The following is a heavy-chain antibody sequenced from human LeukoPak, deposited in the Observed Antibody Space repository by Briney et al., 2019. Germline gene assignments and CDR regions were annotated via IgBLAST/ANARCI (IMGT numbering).Heavy chain of an antibody. D-gene: IGHD5-24*01. J-gene: IGHJ5*02. CDR3: AGGGGGAIET. V-gene: IGHV3-7*04. Sequence: GGSLRLSCAASGFTFGTYWMTWVRQAPGEGLEWLAIIKQDGSETYYVDSVEGRFSISRDNAENSLYLQMNSLRDEDTAVYDGAGGGGGAIETWGQGALVTVTS. CDR2: IKQDGSET. CDR1: GFTFGTYW.